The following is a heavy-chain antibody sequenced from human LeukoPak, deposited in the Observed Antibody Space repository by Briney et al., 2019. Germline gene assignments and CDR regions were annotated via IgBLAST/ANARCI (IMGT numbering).Heavy chain of an antibody. V-gene: IGHV4-39*01. CDR2: IYYSXXT. J-gene: IGHJ5*02. CDR1: GGSISTSXXX. CDR3: ARPRSLAAPSSWFDP. D-gene: IGHD2-15*01. Sequence: SETLSLTCXVSGGSISTSXXXXXWIRQPPGXGXXXXXXIYYSXXTYXNSSLEXXXXXXXDTSDKHFSLELTSVTAADTAVYYCARPRSLAAPSSWFDPWGQGTLVIVSS.